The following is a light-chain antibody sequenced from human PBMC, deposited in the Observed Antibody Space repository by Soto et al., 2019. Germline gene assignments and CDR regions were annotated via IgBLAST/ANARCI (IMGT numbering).Light chain of an antibody. J-gene: IGKJ2*01. CDR1: QTVTSSQ. V-gene: IGKV3-20*01. CDR3: QQFAKSPYT. CDR2: GAS. Sequence: EIVLTQSPDTLSLSPGERATLSCTASQTVTSSQLAWYQQKPGQAPRLLVYGASSRATGIPDRFSGSGSETDFTLTINRLEPEDFAVYFSQQFAKSPYTFGQGTKVEVK.